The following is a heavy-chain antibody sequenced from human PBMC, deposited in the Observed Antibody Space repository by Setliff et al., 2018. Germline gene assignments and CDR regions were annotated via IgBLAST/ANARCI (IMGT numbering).Heavy chain of an antibody. CDR2: MNAGNGNT. J-gene: IGHJ4*02. CDR3: ARGRAHYYFSGSFMDY. CDR1: GYTFLNYD. Sequence: GASVKVSCKASGYTFLNYDIHWVRQAPGQGLEWMGWMNAGNGNTEYSQKFKGRVTLSRDTSANIAYMELRSLTSEDTAVYYCARGRAHYYFSGSFMDYWGQGTLVTAPQ. D-gene: IGHD3-10*01. V-gene: IGHV1-3*01.